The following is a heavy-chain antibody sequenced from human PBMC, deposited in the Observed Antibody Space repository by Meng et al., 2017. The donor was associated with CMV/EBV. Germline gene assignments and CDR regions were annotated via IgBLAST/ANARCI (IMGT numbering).Heavy chain of an antibody. CDR3: ASRRGIDRIAARRGWFDP. CDR1: GYTFTGYY. V-gene: IGHV1-2*02. J-gene: IGHJ5*02. CDR2: INPNSGGT. Sequence: ASVKVSCKASGYTFTGYYMHRVRQAPGQGLEWMGWINPNSGGTNYAQKFQGRVTMTRDTSISTAYMELSRLRSDDTAVYYCASRRGIDRIAARRGWFDPWGQGTLVTVSS. D-gene: IGHD6-6*01.